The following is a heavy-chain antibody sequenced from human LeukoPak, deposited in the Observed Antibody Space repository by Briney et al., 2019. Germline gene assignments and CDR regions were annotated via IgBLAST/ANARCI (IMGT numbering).Heavy chain of an antibody. J-gene: IGHJ4*02. CDR3: AGTGLFFDY. Sequence: PSETLSLTCRVSGASISGYYWSWIRQPPGKGLEWIVHMYYSGGTTYNPSLKSRVSISLDTSKKHFSLKLSSVTAADTAVYYCAGTGLFFDYWSQGTLVTVSS. V-gene: IGHV4-59*01. CDR1: GASISGYY. D-gene: IGHD7-27*01. CDR2: MYYSGGT.